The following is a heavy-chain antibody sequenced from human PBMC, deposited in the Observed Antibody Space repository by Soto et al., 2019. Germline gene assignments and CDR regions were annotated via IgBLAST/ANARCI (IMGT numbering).Heavy chain of an antibody. CDR3: AKGRSRGYYDFWSGYYIPGFDY. J-gene: IGHJ4*02. V-gene: IGHV3-23*01. Sequence: GGSLRLSCAASGFTFSSYAMSWVRQAPGKGLEWVSAIGGSGGSTYYADSVKGRFTISRDNSKNTLYLQMNSLRAEDTAVYYCAKGRSRGYYDFWSGYYIPGFDYWGQGTLVTVSS. CDR1: GFTFSSYA. CDR2: IGGSGGST. D-gene: IGHD3-3*01.